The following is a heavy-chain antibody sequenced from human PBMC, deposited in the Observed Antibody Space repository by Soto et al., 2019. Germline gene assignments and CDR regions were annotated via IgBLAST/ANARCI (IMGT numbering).Heavy chain of an antibody. CDR3: ERDNYGGMIDF. Sequence: SETLSLTCTVSGGSILNGGHYWTWIRQHPGKGLEWIGRIFFSGNTHYNPALKSRLTFSVDTAKNQFSLNLTSVTAADTAIYYCERDNYGGMIDFWGPGNLVTVS. CDR1: GGSILNGGHY. D-gene: IGHD4-17*01. J-gene: IGHJ4*02. CDR2: IFFSGNT. V-gene: IGHV4-31*03.